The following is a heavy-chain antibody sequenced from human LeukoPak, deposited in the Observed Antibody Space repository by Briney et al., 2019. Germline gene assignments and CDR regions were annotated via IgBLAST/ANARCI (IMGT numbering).Heavy chain of an antibody. CDR1: GFTFNTYA. V-gene: IGHV3-30-3*01. CDR2: ITSDGSKK. CDR3: ARTSLHYFGSGSYSLDVFDI. Sequence: GRSLRLSCAASGFTFNTYALHWIRQAPGKGLEWVAAITSDGSKKYYADSVKGRFTISRDNSKNTLYLQMNSLRADDTAVYFCARTSLHYFGSGSYSLDVFDIWGQGTMVTVSS. J-gene: IGHJ3*02. D-gene: IGHD3-10*01.